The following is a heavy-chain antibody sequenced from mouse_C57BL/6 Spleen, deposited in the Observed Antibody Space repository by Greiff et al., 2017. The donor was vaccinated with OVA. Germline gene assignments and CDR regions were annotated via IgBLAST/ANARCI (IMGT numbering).Heavy chain of an antibody. CDR1: GYAFSSYW. D-gene: IGHD2-3*01. CDR2: IYPGDGDT. J-gene: IGHJ2*01. CDR3: AREDDGYQYYFDY. Sequence: QVQLQQSGAELVKPGASVKISCKASGYAFSSYWMNWVKQRPGKGLEWIGQIYPGDGDTNYNGKFKGKATLTADKSSSTAYMQLSSLTSEDSAVYFCAREDDGYQYYFDYWGQGTTLTVSS. V-gene: IGHV1-80*01.